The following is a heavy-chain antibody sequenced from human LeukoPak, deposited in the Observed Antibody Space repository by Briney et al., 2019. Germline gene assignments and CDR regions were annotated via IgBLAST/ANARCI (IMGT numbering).Heavy chain of an antibody. Sequence: KPSETLSLTCAVYGGSFSGYYWSWIRQPPGKGLEWIGEINHSGSTNYNPSLKSRVTISVDTSKNQFSLKLSSVTAADTAVYYCARRPFRYCSSTSCPQGNSMFSYWGQGTLVTVSS. CDR3: ARRPFRYCSSTSCPQGNSMFSY. J-gene: IGHJ4*02. D-gene: IGHD2-2*01. CDR1: GGSFSGYY. V-gene: IGHV4-34*01. CDR2: INHSGST.